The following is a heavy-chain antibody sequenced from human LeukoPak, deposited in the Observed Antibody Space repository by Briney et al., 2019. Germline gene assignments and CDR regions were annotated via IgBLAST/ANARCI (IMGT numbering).Heavy chain of an antibody. V-gene: IGHV3-23*01. J-gene: IGHJ4*02. CDR1: AFTFRSYA. Sequence: GGSLRLSCAASAFTFRSYAMMWVRQAPGKGLEWVSGISGSGGSTYYSDSAKGRFTISRDNSHNTLYLQMNSLRAEDTAVYYCAKGAASRGYTYVANWGQGTLVTVSS. CDR3: AKGAASRGYTYVAN. CDR2: ISGSGGST. D-gene: IGHD5-18*01.